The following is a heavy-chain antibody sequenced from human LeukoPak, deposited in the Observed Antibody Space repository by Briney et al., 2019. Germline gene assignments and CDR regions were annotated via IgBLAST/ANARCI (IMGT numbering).Heavy chain of an antibody. CDR1: GYSFTSYW. CDR3: ARLSNTGTTSYYYCMDV. Sequence: KPGESLKISCKGSGYSFTSYWIGWVRQMPGKGLEWMGIIYPGDSDTRYSPSFQGQVTISADKSISTAYLQWSSLKASDTAMYYCARLSNTGTTSYYYCMDVWGKGTTVTVS. D-gene: IGHD1-7*01. V-gene: IGHV5-51*03. CDR2: IYPGDSDT. J-gene: IGHJ6*03.